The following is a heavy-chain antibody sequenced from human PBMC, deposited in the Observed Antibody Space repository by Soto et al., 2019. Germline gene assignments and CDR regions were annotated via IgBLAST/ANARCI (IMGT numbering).Heavy chain of an antibody. CDR3: AKDGIEVRGLDYFDY. CDR1: GFTFSSYG. D-gene: IGHD2-21*01. V-gene: IGHV3-30*18. Sequence: GGSLRLSCAASGFTFSSYGMHRVRQAPGKGLEWVAVISYDGSNKYYADSVKGRFTISRDNSKNTLYLQMNSLRAEDTAVYYCAKDGIEVRGLDYFDYWGQGTLVTVS. J-gene: IGHJ4*02. CDR2: ISYDGSNK.